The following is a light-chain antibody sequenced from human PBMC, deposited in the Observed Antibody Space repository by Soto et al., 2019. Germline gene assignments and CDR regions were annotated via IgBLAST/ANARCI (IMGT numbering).Light chain of an antibody. V-gene: IGLV2-8*01. J-gene: IGLJ1*01. Sequence: QSAPTQPPSASGSPGQSVTIPCTGTSSDVGDYNYVSWYQQHPGKVPKLLIYEVSKRPSGVPDRFSGSKSGNTASLTISGLQTEDEADYYCCSYAGSRTYVFGPGTKVTVL. CDR1: SSDVGDYNY. CDR2: EVS. CDR3: CSYAGSRTYV.